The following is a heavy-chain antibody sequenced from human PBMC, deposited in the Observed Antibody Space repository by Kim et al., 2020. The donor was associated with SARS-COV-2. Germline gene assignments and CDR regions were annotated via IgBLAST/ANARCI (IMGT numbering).Heavy chain of an antibody. J-gene: IGHJ5*02. Sequence: GGSLRLSCAASGFTLSDYFMDWVRQVPGKGLEWIGRSRHRPRNYTTEYAASVQGSFTVSRDDSKTSLHLLMTSLRTEDTAVYYCVRGHKSFDLWGQGTLVTVSS. V-gene: IGHV3-72*01. CDR2: SRHRPRNYTT. CDR1: GFTLSDYF. CDR3: VRGHKSFDL.